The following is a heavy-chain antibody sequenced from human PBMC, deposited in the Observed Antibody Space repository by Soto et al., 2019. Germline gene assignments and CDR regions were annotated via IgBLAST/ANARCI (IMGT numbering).Heavy chain of an antibody. CDR3: AKDPLYYDRLTGYVSYYFHS. CDR2: ISFDGNNK. Sequence: QVQLVESGGGVVQPGGSLGLSCAASGFTFNNYGMHWVRQAPGKGLEWLTVISFDGNNKYYADSVKGRFTISRDNSKNTLFLHTYSLRAEDTAVYYFAKDPLYYDRLTGYVSYYFHSLGQGTLVTVSS. J-gene: IGHJ4*02. V-gene: IGHV3-30*18. D-gene: IGHD3-9*01. CDR1: GFTFNNYG.